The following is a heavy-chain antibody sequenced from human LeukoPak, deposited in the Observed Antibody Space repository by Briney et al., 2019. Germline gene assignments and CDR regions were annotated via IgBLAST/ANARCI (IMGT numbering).Heavy chain of an antibody. CDR3: AREPIRVFDYFDL. V-gene: IGHV1-2*02. D-gene: IGHD3-9*01. CDR1: GYTSSDYY. Sequence: RASVKVSCKASGYTSSDYYMHWVRQGPGRGLEWMGCVNLDSGVTDYAQKFQGRITMTRDTSISTAYMDLSSLKSDDTGIYFCAREPIRVFDYFDLWGRGTLVTLSS. CDR2: VNLDSGVT. J-gene: IGHJ2*01.